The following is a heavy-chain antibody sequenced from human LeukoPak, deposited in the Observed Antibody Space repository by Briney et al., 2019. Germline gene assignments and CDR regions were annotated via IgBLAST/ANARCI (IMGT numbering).Heavy chain of an antibody. D-gene: IGHD2-21*01. Sequence: AGGSLRLSCAASGFTFSTYAMSWVRQAPGKGLEWVSAISGSGGRTYYADSVKGRFTISRDNSKKTLYLQMNSLRAEDTAVYYCAKDCGGDCYSRKYFQHWGQGTLSPSPQ. J-gene: IGHJ1*01. CDR3: AKDCGGDCYSRKYFQH. CDR1: GFTFSTYA. CDR2: ISGSGGRT. V-gene: IGHV3-23*01.